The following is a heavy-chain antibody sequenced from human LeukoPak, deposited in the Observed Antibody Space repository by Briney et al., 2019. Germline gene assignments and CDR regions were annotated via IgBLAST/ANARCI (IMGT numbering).Heavy chain of an antibody. CDR2: ISGSGGST. D-gene: IGHD6-19*01. CDR1: GFTFSSNA. V-gene: IGHV3-23*01. CDR3: ATTKGSGWYEVRWDYFDY. J-gene: IGHJ4*02. Sequence: GGSLRLSCAASGFTFSSNAMSWVRQAPGKGLEWVSYISGSGGSTYYADSVKGRFTISRDNSKNTLYLQMNSLRAEDTAVYYCATTKGSGWYEVRWDYFDYWGQGTLVTVSS.